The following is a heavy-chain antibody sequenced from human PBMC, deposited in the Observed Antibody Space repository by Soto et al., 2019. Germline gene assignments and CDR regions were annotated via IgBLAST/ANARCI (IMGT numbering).Heavy chain of an antibody. CDR1: SDSIAGENW. Sequence: QVQLQESGPGLVKPSETLSLTCTVSSDSIAGENWWSWVRQPPGLGLEWIGEVFHTGGTNYNPSLTSRVTMELDKSKNQFSLNLISATAADTAGYYCAKVFPSGSGWMYYFDFWGQGTLVSVSS. J-gene: IGHJ4*02. CDR3: AKVFPSGSGWMYYFDF. D-gene: IGHD6-19*01. CDR2: VFHTGGT. V-gene: IGHV4-4*02.